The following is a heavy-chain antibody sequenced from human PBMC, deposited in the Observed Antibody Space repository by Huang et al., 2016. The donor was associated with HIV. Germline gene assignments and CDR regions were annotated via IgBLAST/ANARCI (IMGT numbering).Heavy chain of an antibody. Sequence: EVQLVETGGGLIQPGGSLRLSCAASGFTVGSNYMSWFRQAPGKGLEWVSVIYSGGSTYYADSVKGRFTISRDNSKNTLYLQMNSLRAEDTAVYYCARGMVRGVTLNWFDPWGQGTLVTVSS. CDR2: IYSGGST. CDR1: GFTVGSNY. V-gene: IGHV3-53*02. CDR3: ARGMVRGVTLNWFDP. D-gene: IGHD3-10*01. J-gene: IGHJ5*02.